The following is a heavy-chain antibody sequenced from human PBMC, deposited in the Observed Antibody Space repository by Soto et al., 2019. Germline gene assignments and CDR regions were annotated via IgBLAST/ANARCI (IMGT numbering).Heavy chain of an antibody. CDR2: IYTSGST. D-gene: IGHD2-2*02. CDR3: AREAPGYCSGTSCYTDDFVDTGFDY. Sequence: SETLSLTCTVSGGSISSYYWSWIRQPAGKGLEWIGRIYTSGSTNYNPSLKSRVTMSVDTSKNQFSLKLSSVTAADTAVYYCAREAPGYCSGTSCYTDDFVDTGFDYWGQGTLVTVSS. CDR1: GGSISSYY. J-gene: IGHJ4*02. V-gene: IGHV4-4*07.